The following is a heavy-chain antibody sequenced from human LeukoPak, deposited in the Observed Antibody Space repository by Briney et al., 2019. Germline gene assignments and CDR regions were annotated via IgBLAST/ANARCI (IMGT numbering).Heavy chain of an antibody. V-gene: IGHV3-48*03. CDR3: ARDTLGGSGYLFDY. J-gene: IGHJ4*02. CDR2: ISSSGSTI. D-gene: IGHD3-22*01. CDR1: GFTFSSYE. Sequence: PGGSLRLSCAASGFTFSSYEMNWVRQAPGKGLEWVSYISSSGSTIYYADSVKGRFTVSRDNAKTSLYLQMNSLRAEDTAVYYCARDTLGGSGYLFDYWGQGTLVTVSS.